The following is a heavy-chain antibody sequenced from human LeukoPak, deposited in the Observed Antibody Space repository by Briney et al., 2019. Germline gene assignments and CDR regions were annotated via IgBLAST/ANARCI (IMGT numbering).Heavy chain of an antibody. CDR1: GFTFGDYA. D-gene: IGHD3-10*01. V-gene: IGHV3-49*04. CDR3: TGSFGELSFFAH. Sequence: GGSLSLSCTASGFTFGDYAMSWVRKAPGKGLEWVGFIRSKVYGGTTEYAASVKGRSTISRDDSKSIAYLQVNSLKTEDTAVYYCTGSFGELSFFAHWGQGTLVTVSS. CDR2: IRSKVYGGTT. J-gene: IGHJ4*02.